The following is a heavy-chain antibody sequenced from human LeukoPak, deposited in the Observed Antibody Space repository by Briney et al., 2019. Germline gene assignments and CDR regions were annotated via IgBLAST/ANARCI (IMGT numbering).Heavy chain of an antibody. CDR3: AKSSRGWYSGY. Sequence: GGSLRLSCAASEFAFSTYNMNWVRQAPGKGLEWVSYISTGSSTTYYADSVKGRFTISRDNVENSLYLQMNSLGTEDTAAYYCAKSSRGWYSGYWGQGTLVTVSS. J-gene: IGHJ4*02. CDR2: ISTGSSTT. D-gene: IGHD6-19*01. CDR1: EFAFSTYN. V-gene: IGHV3-48*01.